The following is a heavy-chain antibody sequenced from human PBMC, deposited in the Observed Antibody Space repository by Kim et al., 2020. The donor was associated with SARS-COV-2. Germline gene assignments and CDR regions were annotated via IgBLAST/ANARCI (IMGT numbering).Heavy chain of an antibody. CDR1: GFTFSSYS. CDR3: ARTPPYSSSWYLGWFDP. CDR2: IGSSSIYI. Sequence: LSLTCAASGFTFSSYSMNWVRQAPGKGLEWVSSIGSSSIYIYYADSVKGRFTISRDNAKNSLYLQMNSLRAEDTAVYYCARTPPYSSSWYLGWFDPWGQGTLVTVSS. J-gene: IGHJ5*02. D-gene: IGHD6-13*01. V-gene: IGHV3-21*01.